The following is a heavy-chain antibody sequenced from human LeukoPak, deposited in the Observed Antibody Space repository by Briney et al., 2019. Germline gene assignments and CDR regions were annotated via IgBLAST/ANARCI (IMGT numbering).Heavy chain of an antibody. V-gene: IGHV1-8*03. J-gene: IGHJ5*02. Sequence: ASVKVSCKASGYTFTSYDINWVRQATGQGLEWMGWMNPNSGNTGYAQKFQGRVTITRNTSISTAYMELSSLRSEDTAVYYCAGGAEYYDSSGTRNWFDPWGQGTLVTVSS. CDR1: GYTFTSYD. D-gene: IGHD3-22*01. CDR2: MNPNSGNT. CDR3: AGGAEYYDSSGTRNWFDP.